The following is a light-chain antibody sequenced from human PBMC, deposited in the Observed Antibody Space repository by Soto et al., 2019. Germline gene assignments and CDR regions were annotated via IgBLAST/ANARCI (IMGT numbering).Light chain of an antibody. CDR1: DSDIGTYIY. CDR3: SSYAGVKNFVV. CDR2: EVN. J-gene: IGLJ2*01. V-gene: IGLV2-8*01. Sequence: QSVLTQPPSASGSPGQSVTISCTGSDSDIGTYIYVSWYQQHPGKGPKLILYEVNKRPSGVPDRFSGSKSGNTASLTVSGLQIEDEADYFCSSYAGVKNFVVFGGGTKLTV.